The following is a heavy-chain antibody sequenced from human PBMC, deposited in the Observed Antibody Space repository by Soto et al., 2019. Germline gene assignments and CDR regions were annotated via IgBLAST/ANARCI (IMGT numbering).Heavy chain of an antibody. CDR2: FSGSGDDT. CDR1: GFTLRTNG. J-gene: IGHJ4*02. CDR3: AGHGGYSY. Sequence: EVQLSESGGGLVQPGGSLRLSCAATGFTLRTNGMSWVRQAPGKGLEWVSSFSGSGDDTWYAASLKGRFTISRDDSKNALYLQMNSLRAEDTDLYYCAGHGGYSYLGQGTLVTVYS. V-gene: IGHV3-23*01. D-gene: IGHD4-17*01.